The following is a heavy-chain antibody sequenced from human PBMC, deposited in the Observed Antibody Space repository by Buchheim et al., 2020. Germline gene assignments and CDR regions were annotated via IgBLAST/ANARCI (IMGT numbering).Heavy chain of an antibody. CDR2: INIISTYT. Sequence: QVQLVESGGGLVKPGGSLRLSCAASGFTFTDYYMTWVRQAPGKGLEWVSYINIISTYTNYADSVKGRFTISRDNAKNSVYLQMNSLRAEDTAVYYCARVDTDMGPSMRSYYYYMDVWGKGTT. J-gene: IGHJ6*03. D-gene: IGHD5-18*01. CDR1: GFTFTDYY. V-gene: IGHV3-11*05. CDR3: ARVDTDMGPSMRSYYYYMDV.